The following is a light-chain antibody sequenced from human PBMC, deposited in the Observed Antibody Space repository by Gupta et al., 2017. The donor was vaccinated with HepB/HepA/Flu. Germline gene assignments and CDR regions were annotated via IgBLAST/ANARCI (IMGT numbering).Light chain of an antibody. CDR2: GAS. V-gene: IGKV1-5*03. CDR3: QHYNSLPPV. CDR1: LNIGSW. Sequence: DIQMTQSPSTLSASVGDRVTITCRASLNIGSWLAWYQQKPGNAPKLLIYGASVLESGVPSTFSGSGSGTEFTLTISSLQPDDFATYYCQHYNSLPPVFGQGTKLEIK. J-gene: IGKJ2*01.